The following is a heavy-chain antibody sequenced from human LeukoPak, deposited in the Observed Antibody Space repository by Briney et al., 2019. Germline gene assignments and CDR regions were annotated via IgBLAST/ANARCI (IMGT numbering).Heavy chain of an antibody. CDR2: VSYDGDTK. Sequence: GGSLTLSCAASGFSFNTHAMDWVRQSPGKGLEWVAGVSYDGDTKYYADSVRGRSTVSRDNSKKTVSLDMNSLTPEDTAVYFCARGSHGPAGRSFDPWGQGTLVIVSS. J-gene: IGHJ5*02. CDR3: ARGSHGPAGRSFDP. D-gene: IGHD4-17*01. V-gene: IGHV3-30-3*01. CDR1: GFSFNTHA.